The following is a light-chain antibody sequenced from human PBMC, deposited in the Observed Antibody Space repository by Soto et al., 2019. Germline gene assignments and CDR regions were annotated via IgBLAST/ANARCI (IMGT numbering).Light chain of an antibody. CDR2: AAS. CDR1: QDISTF. CDR3: QNSSSSLFT. V-gene: IGKV1-27*01. J-gene: IGKJ2*01. Sequence: DIQLTQSPSSLSASVGDRATITCRASQDISTFLAWYQQKAGTVPKVLIYAASTLQSGVPSRFSGSGSGTDFTLTISSLQPEDVATYYCQNSSSSLFTFGQGTQLEIK.